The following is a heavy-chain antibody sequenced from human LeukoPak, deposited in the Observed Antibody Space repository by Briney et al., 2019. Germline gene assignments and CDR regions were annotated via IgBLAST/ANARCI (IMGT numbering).Heavy chain of an antibody. J-gene: IGHJ6*02. V-gene: IGHV4-30-4*01. D-gene: IGHD3-22*01. CDR1: GGSTSSGDYY. Sequence: SQTLSLTCTVSGGSTSSGDYYWSWIRQPPGKGLEWIGYIYYSGSTYYNPSLKSRVTISVDTSKNQFSLKLSSVTAADTAVYYCAREHYYDSSGYYYYGMDVWGQGTTVTVSS. CDR3: AREHYYDSSGYYYYGMDV. CDR2: IYYSGST.